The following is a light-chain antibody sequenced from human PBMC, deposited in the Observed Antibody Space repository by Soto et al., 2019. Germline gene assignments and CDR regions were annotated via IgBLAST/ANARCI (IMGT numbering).Light chain of an antibody. J-gene: IGKJ1*01. CDR3: QQYETFSWT. CDR1: QTISSW. V-gene: IGKV1-5*03. CDR2: KAS. Sequence: DIQMTQSPSTLSGSVGDRVTITCRASQTISSWLAWYQQKPVKDPKLLIYKASTLKSGVPSRFSGSGSGTEFTLTISSLHPDDFATYYCQQYETFSWTFGPGTKVDI.